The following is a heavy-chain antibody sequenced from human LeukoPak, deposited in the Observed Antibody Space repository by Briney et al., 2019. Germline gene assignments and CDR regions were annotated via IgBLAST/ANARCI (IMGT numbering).Heavy chain of an antibody. CDR3: ASRDMDGYNWEDY. CDR1: GYTLTEFS. V-gene: IGHV1-24*01. D-gene: IGHD5-24*01. Sequence: GASVKVSCKVSGYTLTEFSLHWVRQAPGKGLEWMGGFDPEDGESIYAQKFQGRVTMIEDTSTDTAYMELSSLRFEDTAVYYCASRDMDGYNWEDYWGQGTLVTVSS. CDR2: FDPEDGES. J-gene: IGHJ4*02.